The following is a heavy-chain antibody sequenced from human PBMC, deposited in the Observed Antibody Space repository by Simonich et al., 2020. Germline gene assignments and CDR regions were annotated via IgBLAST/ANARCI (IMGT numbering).Heavy chain of an antibody. V-gene: IGHV3-15*01. CDR3: ARSHWGSPIDY. D-gene: IGHD7-27*01. CDR1: GFTFSNAW. Sequence: EVQLVESGGGLVKPGGSLRLSCAASGFTFSNAWMSWVRQAPGNGLEWVCRVKSKTEGGTTDYAAPVKGRFNISRDDSKNTLYLQMNSLRAEDTAVYYCARSHWGSPIDYWGQGTLVTVSS. J-gene: IGHJ4*02. CDR2: VKSKTEGGTT.